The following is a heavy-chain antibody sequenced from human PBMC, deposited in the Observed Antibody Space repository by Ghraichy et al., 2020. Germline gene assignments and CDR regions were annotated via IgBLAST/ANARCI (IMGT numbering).Heavy chain of an antibody. V-gene: IGHV3-48*02. J-gene: IGHJ6*02. D-gene: IGHD6-13*01. CDR1: RFTFSSYS. CDR3: ARDRSSSWGLYYYYYGMDV. CDR2: ISSSSSTI. Sequence: GGSLRLSCAASRFTFSSYSRNWVRQAPGKGLEWVSYISSSSSTIYYADSVKGRFTISRDNAKNSLYLQMNSLRDEDTAVYYCARDRSSSWGLYYYYYGMDVWGQGTTVTVSS.